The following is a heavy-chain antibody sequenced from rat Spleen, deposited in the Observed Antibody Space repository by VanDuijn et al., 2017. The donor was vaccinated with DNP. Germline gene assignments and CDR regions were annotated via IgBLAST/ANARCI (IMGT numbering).Heavy chain of an antibody. Sequence: EVQLVESGGGPVQPGRSLKLSCVASGFTFNNYWMNWVRQAPGRGLEWVASITNTGGNVYYPDSVKGRFTISRDNAKSTLYLQMDSLRSEDTATYYCTTGGPSWFAYWGQGTLVTVSS. J-gene: IGHJ3*01. D-gene: IGHD4-3*01. V-gene: IGHV5-31*01. CDR1: GFTFNNYW. CDR3: TTGGPSWFAY. CDR2: ITNTGGNV.